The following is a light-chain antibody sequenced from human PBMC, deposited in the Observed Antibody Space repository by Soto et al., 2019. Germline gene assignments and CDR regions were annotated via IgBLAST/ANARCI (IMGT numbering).Light chain of an antibody. Sequence: ATLALSAGEKATLSRGASQSISSQLAWYQQKPGQAPRLLIHDASNRATGIPARFSGSGSSTDFTLTISSLEPEDFAVYFCQQRSNWPLTFGGRSNVDVK. V-gene: IGKV3-11*01. CDR3: QQRSNWPLT. J-gene: IGKJ4*01. CDR2: DAS. CDR1: QSISSQ.